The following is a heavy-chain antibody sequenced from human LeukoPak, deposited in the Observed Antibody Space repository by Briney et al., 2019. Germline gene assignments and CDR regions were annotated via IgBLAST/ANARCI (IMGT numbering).Heavy chain of an antibody. Sequence: GGSLRLSCAASGFTFSSYWMHWVRQAPGKGLVWVSRINSDGSSTSYADSVKGRFTISRDNSKNTLYLQMNSLRAEDTAVYYCASESYSGGGSWFFDYWGQGTLVTVSS. CDR2: INSDGSST. CDR3: ASESYSGGGSWFFDY. CDR1: GFTFSSYW. J-gene: IGHJ4*02. V-gene: IGHV3-74*01. D-gene: IGHD2-15*01.